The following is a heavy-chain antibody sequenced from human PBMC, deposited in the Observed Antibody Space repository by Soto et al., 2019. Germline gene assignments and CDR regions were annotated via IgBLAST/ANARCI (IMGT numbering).Heavy chain of an antibody. Sequence: QVQLVESGGGVVQPGTSLSLSCAASGFTFRNYGMHWVRQAPGKGLEWVAAMWSHGGRQEYADSVKGRFTISRDQSKNTLCIQMNTLIVKDTAMYYCAKDNDDPGLQSWSPRYWGQGTLLTVSS. V-gene: IGHV3-33*03. CDR3: AKDNDDPGLQSWSPRY. CDR1: GFTFRNYG. CDR2: MWSHGGRQ. D-gene: IGHD1-1*01. J-gene: IGHJ4*02.